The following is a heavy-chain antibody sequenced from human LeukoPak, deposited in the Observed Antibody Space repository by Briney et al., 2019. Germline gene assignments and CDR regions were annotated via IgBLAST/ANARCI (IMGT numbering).Heavy chain of an antibody. CDR1: GYSFTSYW. CDR2: IYPGESDT. Sequence: GESPKIACKGSGYSFTSYWIGWVRQMPGKGLELMGIIYPGESDTRYSPSFQGQVTTSADKSIRTAYLRWSSLKASDTAMYYCARRDTAMVTGFDYWGQGTLVTVSS. J-gene: IGHJ4*02. D-gene: IGHD5-18*01. V-gene: IGHV5-51*01. CDR3: ARRDTAMVTGFDY.